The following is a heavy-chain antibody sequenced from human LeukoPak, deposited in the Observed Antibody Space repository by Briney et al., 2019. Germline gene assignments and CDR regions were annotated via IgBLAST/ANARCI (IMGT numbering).Heavy chain of an antibody. D-gene: IGHD3-22*01. J-gene: IGHJ4*02. CDR2: INVANANT. CDR1: GYTFTGYY. CDR3: ARASHYYDNRGYHYYFDD. V-gene: IGHV1-3*01. Sequence: ASVKVSCKASGYTFTGYYMHWVRQAPGQGLEWMGWINVANANTKYSQKFQGRVTITRDTSANTVYMDLSSLRSEDTAVYFCARASHYYDNRGYHYYFDDWGQGTLVTVSS.